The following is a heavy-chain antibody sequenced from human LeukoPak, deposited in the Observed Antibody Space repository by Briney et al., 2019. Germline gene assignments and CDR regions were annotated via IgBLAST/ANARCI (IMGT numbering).Heavy chain of an antibody. J-gene: IGHJ4*02. CDR1: GFTISDYY. V-gene: IGHV3-11*01. CDR3: ARSTSGLDY. Sequence: GGSLRLSCAASGFTISDYYMSWIRQAPGKGLEWVSYIINSGSTMFYADSVKGRFTVSGDNAKNSLYLQMNSLRAEDTAVYYCARSTSGLDYWGQGTLVTVSS. D-gene: IGHD2-8*02. CDR2: IINSGSTM.